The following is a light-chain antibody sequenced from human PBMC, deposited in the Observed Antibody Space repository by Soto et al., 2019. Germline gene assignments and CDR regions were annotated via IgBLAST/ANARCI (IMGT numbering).Light chain of an antibody. J-gene: IGKJ1*01. CDR1: QSVSSSY. CDR3: QQYFDVPFT. Sequence: EIVLTQSPGTLSLSPGERATLSCRASQSVSSSYLAWYQQKPGQAPRLLIYGASSRATGIPDRFSGSGSGTDFTLTISRLEPEDVAFYWCQQYFDVPFTFGQGTKVDIK. CDR2: GAS. V-gene: IGKV3-20*01.